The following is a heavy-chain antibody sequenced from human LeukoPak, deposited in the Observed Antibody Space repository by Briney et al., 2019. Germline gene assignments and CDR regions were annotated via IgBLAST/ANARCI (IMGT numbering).Heavy chain of an antibody. CDR1: GYTFTSYD. J-gene: IGHJ4*02. D-gene: IGHD1-26*01. CDR3: ARDCGPSGYYFDY. CDR2: MNPNSGNT. V-gene: IGHV1-8*03. Sequence: ASVKISCKASGYTFTSYDINWVRQATGQGLEWMGWMNPNSGNTGYAQKFQGRVTITRNTSISTAYMELSSLRSEDTAVYYCARDCGPSGYYFDYWGQGTLVTVSS.